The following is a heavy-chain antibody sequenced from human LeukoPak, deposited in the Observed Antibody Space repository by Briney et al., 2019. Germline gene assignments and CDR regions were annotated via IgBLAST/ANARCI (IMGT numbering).Heavy chain of an antibody. J-gene: IGHJ3*02. CDR3: ARDRADNFDSSGYYPDGLDI. CDR2: ITPYSGGT. Sequence: ASVKVSCKPSGYTFSAFYIHLVRQAPGQGLEWMGWITPYSGGTNYAQRFQDRVTMTWDTSIGTANMELSGLKSDDTAVYYCARDRADNFDSSGYYPDGLDIWGQGTMVTVS. CDR1: GYTFSAFY. V-gene: IGHV1-2*02. D-gene: IGHD3-22*01.